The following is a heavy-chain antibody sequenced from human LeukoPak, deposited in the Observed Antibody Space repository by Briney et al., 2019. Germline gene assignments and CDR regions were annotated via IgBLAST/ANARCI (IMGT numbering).Heavy chain of an antibody. V-gene: IGHV1-3*01. Sequence: AASVKVSCKASQYSFSVYAIHWVRQAPGQRLEWMGWIDAGNGRTKYSQSFQGRLTIIRDTSATTAYMELSGLTSEDTAVYYCARSGVSIRDDIVVVVAATPFDYWGQGTLVTVSS. CDR2: IDAGNGRT. J-gene: IGHJ4*02. D-gene: IGHD2-15*01. CDR3: ARSGVSIRDDIVVVVAATPFDY. CDR1: QYSFSVYA.